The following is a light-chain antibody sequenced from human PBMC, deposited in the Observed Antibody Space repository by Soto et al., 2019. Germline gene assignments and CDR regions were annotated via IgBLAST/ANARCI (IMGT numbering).Light chain of an antibody. CDR3: QLYGSSPTWA. CDR2: GAS. V-gene: IGKV3-20*01. CDR1: QSVNSAY. J-gene: IGKJ1*01. Sequence: EIVLTQSPGTLSLSPGKIATLSCRASQSVNSAYVAWYQQNPGQAPRVLIYGASTRATGIPHRFSGSGSGTDFSLTISRLEPEDSAMYYCQLYGSSPTWAFGQGTKVEIK.